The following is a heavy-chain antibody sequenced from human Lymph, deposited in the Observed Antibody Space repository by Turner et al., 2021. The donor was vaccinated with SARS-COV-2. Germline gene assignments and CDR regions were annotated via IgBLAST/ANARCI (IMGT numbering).Heavy chain of an antibody. CDR3: ARDVERYNDFWSGYSGGYGLDV. J-gene: IGHJ6*02. Sequence: QVQLVQSGAEVKKPGASVTVSCKASGYTFTVYYMHWVRQAPGQGLELMGWINPNSGGTNYAQKFQGRVTMTRDTSISTAYMELSRLRSDDTAVYYCARDVERYNDFWSGYSGGYGLDVWGQGTTVTVSS. D-gene: IGHD3-3*01. CDR2: INPNSGGT. CDR1: GYTFTVYY. V-gene: IGHV1-2*02.